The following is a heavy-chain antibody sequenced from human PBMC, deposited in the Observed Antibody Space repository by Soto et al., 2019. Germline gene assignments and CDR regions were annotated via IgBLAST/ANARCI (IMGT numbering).Heavy chain of an antibody. CDR1: GFTFSNYA. CDR3: ARRDGYNSDY. D-gene: IGHD5-12*01. Sequence: EVQLVESGGGLVQPGGSLRLSCAASGFTFSNYAMHWVRQAPGKGLEYVSAISSHGDSTYYANSVKGRFTISRDNSKNTLYLQMGSLRTDDMAVYYCARRDGYNSDYWGQGTLVTVSS. V-gene: IGHV3-64*01. CDR2: ISSHGDST. J-gene: IGHJ4*02.